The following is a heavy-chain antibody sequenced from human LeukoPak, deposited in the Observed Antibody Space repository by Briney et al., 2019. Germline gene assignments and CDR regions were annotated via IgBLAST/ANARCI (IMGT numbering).Heavy chain of an antibody. CDR2: IIPILGIA. Sequence: SVKVSCKASGGTFSSYAISWVRQAPGQGLEWMGRIIPILGIANYAQKFQGRVTITADKSTSTAYMELSSLRSEDTAVYYCARVLTLDYYDTFASDIWGQGTMVTVSS. J-gene: IGHJ3*02. D-gene: IGHD3-22*01. CDR3: ARVLTLDYYDTFASDI. CDR1: GGTFSSYA. V-gene: IGHV1-69*04.